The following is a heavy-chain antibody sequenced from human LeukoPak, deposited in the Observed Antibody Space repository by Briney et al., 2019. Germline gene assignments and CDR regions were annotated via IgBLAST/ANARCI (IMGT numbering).Heavy chain of an antibody. J-gene: IGHJ4*02. CDR2: ISDDGSDK. Sequence: GGSLRLSCAASGFTFSTYAMHWVRQAPGKGLEWVAVISDDGSDKFHADSVKARFTISRDNSESTVYLQMSSLRAEDTAVYYCARYRFSEMTYVEHWGQGSLVTVSS. V-gene: IGHV3-30-3*01. CDR3: ARYRFSEMTYVEH. CDR1: GFTFSTYA. D-gene: IGHD5-24*01.